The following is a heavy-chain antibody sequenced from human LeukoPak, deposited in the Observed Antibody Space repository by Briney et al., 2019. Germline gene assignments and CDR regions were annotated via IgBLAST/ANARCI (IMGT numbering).Heavy chain of an antibody. J-gene: IGHJ4*02. V-gene: IGHV4-34*01. CDR3: ARAPRGGYSSSWYLDY. Sequence: PSETLSLTCAVYGGSFSGYYWSWIRQPPGKGLEWIGEINHSGSTNYNPSLKSRVTISVDTSKNQFSLKLSSVTAADTAVYYCARAPRGGYSSSWYLDYWGQGTLVTVSS. CDR1: GGSFSGYY. D-gene: IGHD6-13*01. CDR2: INHSGST.